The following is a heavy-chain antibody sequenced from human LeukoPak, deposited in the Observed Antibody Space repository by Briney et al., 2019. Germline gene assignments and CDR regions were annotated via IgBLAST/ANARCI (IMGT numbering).Heavy chain of an antibody. CDR3: ASPQGGYNSSGPSWGY. Sequence: GESLKISCKGTGYIFTNYWIGWVRQMPGKGLDWMGIIYPGNSDTRYGPSFQGQVTISVDKSISTAYLQWRSLKASDTAMYYCASPQGGYNSSGPSWGYWGQGTLVTVSS. CDR1: GYIFTNYW. CDR2: IYPGNSDT. J-gene: IGHJ4*02. V-gene: IGHV5-51*01. D-gene: IGHD3-22*01.